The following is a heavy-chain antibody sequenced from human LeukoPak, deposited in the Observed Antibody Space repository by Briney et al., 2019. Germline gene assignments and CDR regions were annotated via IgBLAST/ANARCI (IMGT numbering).Heavy chain of an antibody. D-gene: IGHD3-10*01. Sequence: SETLSLTCAVSGGSISSGGYSWSWIRQPPGKGLEWIGYIYHSGSTYYNPSLKSRVTISVDRSKNQFSLKLSSVTAADTAVYYCARVKLVRGVGAWFDPWGQGTLVTVSS. J-gene: IGHJ5*02. CDR2: IYHSGST. V-gene: IGHV4-30-2*01. CDR1: GGSISSGGYS. CDR3: ARVKLVRGVGAWFDP.